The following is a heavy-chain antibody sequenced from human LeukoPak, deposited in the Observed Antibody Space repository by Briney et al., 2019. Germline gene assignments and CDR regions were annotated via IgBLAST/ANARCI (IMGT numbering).Heavy chain of an antibody. D-gene: IGHD4-17*01. CDR2: SSSSSSYI. Sequence: GGSLRLSCAASGFTFSSYSMNWVRQAPGKGLEWVSSSSSSSSYIYYADSVKGRFTISRDNAKNSLYLQMNSPRAEDTAVYYCASSWMTTVTTAFDYWGQGTLVTVSS. V-gene: IGHV3-21*01. CDR1: GFTFSSYS. CDR3: ASSWMTTVTTAFDY. J-gene: IGHJ4*02.